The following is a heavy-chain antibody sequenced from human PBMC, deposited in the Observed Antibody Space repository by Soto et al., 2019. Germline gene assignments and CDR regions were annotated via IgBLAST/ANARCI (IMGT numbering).Heavy chain of an antibody. CDR3: AKDRYDSSGYYAAEYFQH. CDR2: ISGSGGST. J-gene: IGHJ1*01. V-gene: IGHV3-23*01. Sequence: GGSLRLSCAASGFTFSSYAMSWVRQAPGKGLEWVSAISGSGGSTYYADSVKGRFTISRDNSKNTLYLQMNSLRAEDTAVYYCAKDRYDSSGYYAAEYFQHWGQGTLVTVSS. CDR1: GFTFSSYA. D-gene: IGHD3-22*01.